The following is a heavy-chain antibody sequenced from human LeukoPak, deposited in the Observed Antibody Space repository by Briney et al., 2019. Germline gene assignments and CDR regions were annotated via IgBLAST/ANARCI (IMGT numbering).Heavy chain of an antibody. V-gene: IGHV4-38-2*01. CDR2: IYHSGST. CDR3: ARLRPNNYYYDSSGYFDY. CDR1: GSSISSGYY. Sequence: SETLSLTCAVSGSSISSGYYWGWIRQPPGKGLEWIGSIYHSGSTYYNPSLKSRVTISVDTSKNQFSLKLSSVTAADTAVYYCARLRPNNYYYDSSGYFDYWGQGTLVTVSS. J-gene: IGHJ4*02. D-gene: IGHD3-22*01.